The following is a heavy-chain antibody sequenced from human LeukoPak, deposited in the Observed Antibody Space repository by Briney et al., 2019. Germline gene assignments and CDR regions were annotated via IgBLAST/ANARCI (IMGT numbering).Heavy chain of an antibody. Sequence: PGGSLRLSCAASGFTFSSYWMSWVRQAPGKGLEWVANIKQDGSEKYYVDSVKGRFTISRDNAKNSLYLQMNSLKTEDTAVYYCTTEVRGVMGGYWGQGTLVTVSS. CDR3: TTEVRGVMGGY. CDR2: IKQDGSEK. D-gene: IGHD3-10*01. CDR1: GFTFSSYW. J-gene: IGHJ4*02. V-gene: IGHV3-7*03.